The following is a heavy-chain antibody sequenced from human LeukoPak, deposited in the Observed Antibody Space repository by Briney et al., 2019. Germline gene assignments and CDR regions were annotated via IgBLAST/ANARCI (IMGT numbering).Heavy chain of an antibody. CDR1: GFTFDDYA. J-gene: IGHJ4*02. CDR3: ARDVKQQLDLGVY. Sequence: GGSLRLSCAASGFTFDDYAMHWVRQAPGKGLEWVSGISWNSGSIGYADSVKGRFTISRDNAKNSLYLQMNSLRAEDTAVYYCARDVKQQLDLGVYWGQGTLVTVSS. D-gene: IGHD6-13*01. V-gene: IGHV3-9*01. CDR2: ISWNSGSI.